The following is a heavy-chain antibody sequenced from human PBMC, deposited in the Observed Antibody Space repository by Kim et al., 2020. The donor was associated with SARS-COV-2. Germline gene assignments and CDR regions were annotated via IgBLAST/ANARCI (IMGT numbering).Heavy chain of an antibody. CDR1: GFTFSSYA. CDR2: ISGSGGST. J-gene: IGHJ4*02. V-gene: IGHV3-23*01. CDR3: AFPHTPFTYDSSGYRVNYFDY. Sequence: GWSLRLSCAASGFTFSSYAMSWVRQAPGKGLEWVSAISGSGGSTYYADSVKGRFTISRDNSKNTLYLQMNSLRAEDTAVYYCAFPHTPFTYDSSGYRVNYFDYWGQGTLVTVSS. D-gene: IGHD3-22*01.